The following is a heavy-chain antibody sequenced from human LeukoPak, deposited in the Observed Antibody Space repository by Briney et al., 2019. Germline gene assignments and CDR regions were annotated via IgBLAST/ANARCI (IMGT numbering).Heavy chain of an antibody. V-gene: IGHV4-39*01. Sequence: SETLSLTCTVSGGSISGSIYYWGWVRQPPGKGLEWIANIYYSGSTYYNPSLRSRVTISVDTSRNQFSLKLSSVTAADTAVYYCARREATGRWSTFDYWGQGTLVTVSS. CDR3: ARREATGRWSTFDY. CDR1: GGSISGSIYY. J-gene: IGHJ4*02. D-gene: IGHD5-12*01. CDR2: IYYSGST.